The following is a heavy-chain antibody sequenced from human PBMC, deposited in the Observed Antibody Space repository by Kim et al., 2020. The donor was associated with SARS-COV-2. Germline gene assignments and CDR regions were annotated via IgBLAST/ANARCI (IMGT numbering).Heavy chain of an antibody. J-gene: IGHJ6*01. CDR1: GGSFSGYY. CDR3: ARVHFDWLAIYYYYGMDA. Sequence: SETLSLTCAVYGGSFSGYYWSWIRQPPGKGLEWIGEINHSGSTNYNPSLKSRVTISVDTSKNQFSLKLSSVTAADTAVYYCARVHFDWLAIYYYYGMDA. D-gene: IGHD3-9*01. V-gene: IGHV4-34*01. CDR2: INHSGST.